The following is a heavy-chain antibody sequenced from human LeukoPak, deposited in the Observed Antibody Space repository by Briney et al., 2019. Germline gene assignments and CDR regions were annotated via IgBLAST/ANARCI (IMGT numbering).Heavy chain of an antibody. CDR1: GFTFSDYY. Sequence: KAGGSLRLSCAASGFTFSDYYMSWIRQAPGKGLEWVSYISSSGSTIYYADSVKGRFTISRDNAKNSLYLQMNSLRAEDTAVYYCARVASSGWFVDYWGQGTLVTVSS. CDR3: ARVASSGWFVDY. J-gene: IGHJ4*02. CDR2: ISSSGSTI. V-gene: IGHV3-11*01. D-gene: IGHD6-19*01.